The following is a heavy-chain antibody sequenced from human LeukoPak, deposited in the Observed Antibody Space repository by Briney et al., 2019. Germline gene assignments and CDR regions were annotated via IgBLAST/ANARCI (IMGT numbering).Heavy chain of an antibody. CDR3: AGGSGWLIDS. Sequence: GGSLRLSCAASGFTFSSYAMSWVRQAPGKGLVWVSRINSDGSSTSYADSVKGRFTISRDNAKNSLYLEMNYLGAEDTAIYYCAGGSGWLIDSWGQGILVTVSS. D-gene: IGHD6-19*01. CDR2: INSDGSST. V-gene: IGHV3-74*01. J-gene: IGHJ4*02. CDR1: GFTFSSYA.